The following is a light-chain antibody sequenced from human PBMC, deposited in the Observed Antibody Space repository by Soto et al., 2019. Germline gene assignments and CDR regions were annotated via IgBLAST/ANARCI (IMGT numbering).Light chain of an antibody. CDR2: GAS. CDR3: QQYNNWPPA. V-gene: IGKV3-15*01. Sequence: EIVLTQSPGTLSLSPGERASLSCRASQSFSSIYLAWYQQKPGQAPRLLIYGASSRATGIPARFSGSGSGTEFTLTISSLESEDFAVYYCQQYNNWPPAFGQGTRLEIK. J-gene: IGKJ5*01. CDR1: QSFSSIY.